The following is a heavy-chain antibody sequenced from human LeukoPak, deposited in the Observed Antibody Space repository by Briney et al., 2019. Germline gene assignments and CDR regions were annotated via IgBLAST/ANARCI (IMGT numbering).Heavy chain of an antibody. CDR1: GGTISRYY. D-gene: IGHD3-3*01. CDR3: ARDTDTTIFGS. CDR2: IYTSGST. V-gene: IGHV4-4*07. Sequence: PSETVSLTCTVSGGTISRYYWSWIRQPAGKGLEWIGRIYTSGSTNYNPSLKSRVTMSVDTSKNQFSLKLSSVTAADTAVYYCARDTDTTIFGSWGQGTLVTVSS. J-gene: IGHJ5*02.